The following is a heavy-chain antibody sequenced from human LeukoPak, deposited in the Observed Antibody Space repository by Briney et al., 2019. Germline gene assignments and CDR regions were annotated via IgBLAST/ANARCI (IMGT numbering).Heavy chain of an antibody. D-gene: IGHD3-3*01. Sequence: GASVKVSCKASGYTFTSYGISWVRQAPGQGLEWMGWISAYNGNTNYAQKLQGRVTMTTDTSTSTAYMELRSLRSDDTAVYYCARDGPPYDFWSGYYPGATYFDYWGQGTLVTVSS. CDR2: ISAYNGNT. CDR3: ARDGPPYDFWSGYYPGATYFDY. J-gene: IGHJ4*02. CDR1: GYTFTSYG. V-gene: IGHV1-18*01.